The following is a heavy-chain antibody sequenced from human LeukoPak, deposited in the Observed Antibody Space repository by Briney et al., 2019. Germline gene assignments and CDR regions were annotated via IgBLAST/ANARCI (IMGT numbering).Heavy chain of an antibody. Sequence: SETLSLTCTVSGGSVISGSHYWTWIRQSPGRGLEWIGYIYYSGSTNYNPSLKSRVTISVDKSKNQFSLKLSSVTAADTAVYYCARIPRARNFDWLAPKYYFDYWGQGTLVTVSS. D-gene: IGHD3-9*01. CDR2: IYYSGST. CDR1: GGSVISGSHY. J-gene: IGHJ4*02. CDR3: ARIPRARNFDWLAPKYYFDY. V-gene: IGHV4-61*01.